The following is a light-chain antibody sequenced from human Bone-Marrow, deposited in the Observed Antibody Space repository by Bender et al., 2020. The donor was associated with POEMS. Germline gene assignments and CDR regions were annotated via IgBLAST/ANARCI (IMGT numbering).Light chain of an antibody. J-gene: IGLJ3*02. CDR3: QSYDNSLGGWV. CDR1: SSDVGGHDY. CDR2: DVN. Sequence: QSALTQPASVSESPGQSITISCIGTSSDVGGHDYVSWYQQHPGKAPKLIIYDVNTRPSGVPDRFSGSKSGTSASLAITGLQAEDEGDYYCQSYDNSLGGWVFGGGTKLTVL. V-gene: IGLV2-14*03.